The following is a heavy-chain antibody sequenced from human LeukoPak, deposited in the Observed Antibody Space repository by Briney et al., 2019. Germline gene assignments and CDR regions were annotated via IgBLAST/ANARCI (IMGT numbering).Heavy chain of an antibody. CDR3: ARGVYSAARRQSGYTGFYYYYYYMDV. Sequence: ASVKVSCKASGYTFTSYYMHWARQAPGQGLEWMGIINPSGGSTSYAQKFQGRVTMTRDMSTSTVYMELSSLRSEDTAVYYCARGVYSAARRQSGYTGFYYYYYYMDVWGKGTTVTVSS. CDR2: INPSGGST. J-gene: IGHJ6*03. V-gene: IGHV1-46*01. CDR1: GYTFTSYY. D-gene: IGHD6-6*01.